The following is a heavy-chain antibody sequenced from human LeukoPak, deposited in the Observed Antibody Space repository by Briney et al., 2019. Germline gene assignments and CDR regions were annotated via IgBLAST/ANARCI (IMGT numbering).Heavy chain of an antibody. J-gene: IGHJ4*02. Sequence: GGSLRLSCAASGFTLSSYWMSWVRQAPGKGLEWVANIKQDGSEKYYVDSVKGRFTISRDNAKNSLYLQMNSLRAEDTAVYYCARDQAWQWQYYFDYWGQGTLVTVSS. CDR1: GFTLSSYW. D-gene: IGHD6-19*01. V-gene: IGHV3-7*01. CDR3: ARDQAWQWQYYFDY. CDR2: IKQDGSEK.